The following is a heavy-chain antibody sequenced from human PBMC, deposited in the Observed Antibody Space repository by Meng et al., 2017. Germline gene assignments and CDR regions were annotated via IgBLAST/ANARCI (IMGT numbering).Heavy chain of an antibody. CDR2: IYYSGST. CDR1: GGSISSYY. D-gene: IGHD3-10*01. J-gene: IGHJ6*02. Sequence: SETLSLTCTVSGGSISSYYWSWIRQPPGEGLEWIGYIYYSGSTNYNPSLKSRVTISVDTSKNQFSLKLSSVTAADTAVYYCARGGLWFGEISSYYYYGMDVWGQGTTVTVSS. V-gene: IGHV4-59*01. CDR3: ARGGLWFGEISSYYYYGMDV.